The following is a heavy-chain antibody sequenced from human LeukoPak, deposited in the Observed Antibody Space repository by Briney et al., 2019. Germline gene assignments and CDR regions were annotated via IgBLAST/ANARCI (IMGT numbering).Heavy chain of an antibody. Sequence: GGSLRLSCAASGFTFSSYAMSWVRQAPGKGLEWVSGISGSGGSTYYADSVKGRFTISRDNSKNTLYLQMNRLRAEDTALDYCAKTGPPVTTSFDYWGQGTVVTVSS. CDR2: ISGSGGST. D-gene: IGHD4-17*01. CDR3: AKTGPPVTTSFDY. J-gene: IGHJ4*02. V-gene: IGHV3-23*01. CDR1: GFTFSSYA.